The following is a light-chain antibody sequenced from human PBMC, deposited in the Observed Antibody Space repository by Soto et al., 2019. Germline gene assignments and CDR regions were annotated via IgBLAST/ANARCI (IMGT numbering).Light chain of an antibody. CDR3: QQRGTSPRT. CDR1: QSVSSY. CDR2: DAS. V-gene: IGKV3-11*01. J-gene: IGKJ1*01. Sequence: EIVLTQSPATLSFSPGERATLSCRASQSVSSYLVWYQQKRGQAPRLLIYDASNRATGIPARFRGSGSGTDFTLPISSLEPEDFAVYYCQQRGTSPRTFGQATKVEIK.